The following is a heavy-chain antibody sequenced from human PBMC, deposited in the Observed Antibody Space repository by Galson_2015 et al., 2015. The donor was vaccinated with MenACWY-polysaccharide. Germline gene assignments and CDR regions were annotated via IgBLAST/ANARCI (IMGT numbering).Heavy chain of an antibody. CDR1: GFTFSNCA. V-gene: IGHV3-23*01. Sequence: SLRLSCAASGFTFSNCAMSWVRQAPGRGLEWVSGISGSGDSTYYADAVKGQLTISRDNSKNTVYLQMDRLRAEDTALYYCAKAYIAVRENAAYDCWGQGALVTVSS. CDR3: AKAYIAVRENAAYDC. D-gene: IGHD2-15*01. CDR2: ISGSGDST. J-gene: IGHJ4*02.